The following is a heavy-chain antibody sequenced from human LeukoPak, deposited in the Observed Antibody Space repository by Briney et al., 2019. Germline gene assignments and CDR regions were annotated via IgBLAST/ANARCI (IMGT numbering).Heavy chain of an antibody. D-gene: IGHD6-6*01. CDR2: INHSGST. Sequence: SETLSLTCAVYGGSFSGYYWSWIRQPPGKGLEWIGEINHSGSTNYNPSLKSRVTISVDTSKNQFSLKLSSVTAADTAVYYCARVDSSSSDAFDIWGQGTMVAVSS. J-gene: IGHJ3*02. CDR3: ARVDSSSSDAFDI. CDR1: GGSFSGYY. V-gene: IGHV4-34*01.